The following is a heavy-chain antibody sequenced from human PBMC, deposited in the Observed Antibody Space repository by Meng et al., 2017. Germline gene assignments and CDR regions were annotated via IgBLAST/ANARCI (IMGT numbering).Heavy chain of an antibody. CDR2: INPNSGGT. CDR1: GYTFTGYY. CDR3: ARALIVVANWFDP. Sequence: QVRRVQSGAEVKKPGASVKVSCKASGYTFTGYYMHWVRQAPGQGLEWMGRINPNSGGTNYAQKFQGRVTMTRDTSISTAYMELSRLRSDDTAVYYCARALIVVANWFDPWGQGTLVTVSS. V-gene: IGHV1-2*06. D-gene: IGHD3-22*01. J-gene: IGHJ5*02.